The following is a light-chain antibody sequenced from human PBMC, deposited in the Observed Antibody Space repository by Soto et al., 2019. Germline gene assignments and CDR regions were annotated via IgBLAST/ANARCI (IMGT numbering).Light chain of an antibody. CDR3: QQVNSFPPWT. V-gene: IGKV1-12*01. Sequence: DIQMTHSPSSVSASVGARVTITCRASQGISSWLAWYQQKPGKAPKLLIYAASSLQSGVPSRFSGTGSGTDFTLNISSLQPEYFATYCCQQVNSFPPWTCGEGTKVEIK. CDR1: QGISSW. CDR2: AAS. J-gene: IGKJ1*01.